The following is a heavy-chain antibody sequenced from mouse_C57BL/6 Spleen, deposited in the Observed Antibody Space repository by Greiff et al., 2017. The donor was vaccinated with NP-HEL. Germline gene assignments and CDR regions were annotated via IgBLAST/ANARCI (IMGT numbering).Heavy chain of an antibody. J-gene: IGHJ2*01. Sequence: EVNVVESGGGLVKPGGSLKLSCAASGFTFSDYGMHWVRQAPEKGLEWVAYISSGSSTIYYADTVKGRFTISRDNAKNTLFLQMTSLRSEDTAMYYCARRLTGTEYFDYWGQGTTLTVSS. V-gene: IGHV5-17*01. CDR1: GFTFSDYG. CDR2: ISSGSSTI. CDR3: ARRLTGTEYFDY. D-gene: IGHD4-1*01.